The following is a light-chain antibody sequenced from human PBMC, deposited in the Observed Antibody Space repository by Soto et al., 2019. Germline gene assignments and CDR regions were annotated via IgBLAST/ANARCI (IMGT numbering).Light chain of an antibody. V-gene: IGKV1-5*03. J-gene: IGKJ1*01. CDR3: QHYNSYSGT. CDR1: QTISSW. Sequence: DIQMTQTPSTLSRSVGGRGTITCGASQTISSWLAWYQQKPGKAPKLLIYKASTLKSGVPSRFSGSGSGTEFTLTISSLQPDDFATYYCQHYNSYSGTFGQGTKVEIK. CDR2: KAS.